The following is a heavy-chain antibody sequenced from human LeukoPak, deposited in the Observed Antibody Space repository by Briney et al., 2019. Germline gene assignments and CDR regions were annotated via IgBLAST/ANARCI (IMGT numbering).Heavy chain of an antibody. D-gene: IGHD2-15*01. V-gene: IGHV1-8*01. Sequence: ASVKVSCKASGYTFTSYDINWVQQATGQGLEWMGWMNPNSGNTGYAQKFQGRVTMTRNTSISTAYMELSSLRSEDTAVYYCARGQEADELLLDYWGQGTLVTVSS. CDR2: MNPNSGNT. CDR3: ARGQEADELLLDY. J-gene: IGHJ4*02. CDR1: GYTFTSYD.